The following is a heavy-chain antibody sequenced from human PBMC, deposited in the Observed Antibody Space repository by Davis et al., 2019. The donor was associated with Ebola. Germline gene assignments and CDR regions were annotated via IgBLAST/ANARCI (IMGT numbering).Heavy chain of an antibody. Sequence: MPSETLSLTCTVSGGSISSSSYYWGWIRQPPGKGLEWIGSIYYSGSTYYNPSLKSRVTISVDTSKNQFSLKLSSVTAADTAVYYCARHVVPYYFDYWGQGTLVTVSS. J-gene: IGHJ4*02. D-gene: IGHD3-16*02. V-gene: IGHV4-39*01. CDR1: GGSISSSSYY. CDR3: ARHVVPYYFDY. CDR2: IYYSGST.